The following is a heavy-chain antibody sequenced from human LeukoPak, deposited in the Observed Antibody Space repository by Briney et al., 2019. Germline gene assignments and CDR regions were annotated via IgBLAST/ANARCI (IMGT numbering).Heavy chain of an antibody. J-gene: IGHJ5*02. Sequence: SETLSLTCTVSGGPISSSSYYWGWIRQPPGKGREWIGSIYYSGSTYYNPSLKSRVTMSVDTSKNQFSLRLTSVTAADTAVYYCARDNSVEDTAWWFDPWGQGTLVTVSS. CDR1: GGPISSSSYY. V-gene: IGHV4-39*07. D-gene: IGHD4-23*01. CDR2: IYYSGST. CDR3: ARDNSVEDTAWWFDP.